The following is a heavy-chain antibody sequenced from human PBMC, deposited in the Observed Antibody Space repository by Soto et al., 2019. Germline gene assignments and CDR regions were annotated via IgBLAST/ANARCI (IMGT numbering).Heavy chain of an antibody. D-gene: IGHD2-2*02. CDR3: AREYTAWPLAYGLDV. V-gene: IGHV3-21*01. CDR2: ISSRSDI. J-gene: IGHJ6*02. CDR1: GFTFSTYS. Sequence: GGSLRLSCVGSGFTFSTYSINWVRQAPGKGLEWVSSISSRSDIYYADSVKGRFTVSRDNAKNSVSLQMNSLRAEDTAVYYCAREYTAWPLAYGLDVWGQGTTVTVSS.